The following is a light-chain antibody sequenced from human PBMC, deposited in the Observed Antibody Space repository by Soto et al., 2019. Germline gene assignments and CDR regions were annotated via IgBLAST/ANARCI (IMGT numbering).Light chain of an antibody. Sequence: EIVMTQSPATLSVSPRERATLSCRASQRVGNNLAWYQHRPGQAPRLLIYGASSRATGIPARFSGSGSGTEFTLTISSLQSEDFAVYYCQQYNNWHFTFGPGTKVDIK. CDR3: QQYNNWHFT. CDR2: GAS. V-gene: IGKV3-15*01. CDR1: QRVGNN. J-gene: IGKJ3*01.